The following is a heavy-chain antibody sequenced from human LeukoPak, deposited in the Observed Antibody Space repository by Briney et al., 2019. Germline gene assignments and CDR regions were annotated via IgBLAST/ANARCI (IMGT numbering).Heavy chain of an antibody. D-gene: IGHD2-2*01. CDR2: ISAYNGNT. V-gene: IGHV1-18*01. CDR1: GYTFTSYG. Sequence: GASVKVSCKASGYTFTSYGISWVRQAPGQGLEWMGWISAYNGNTNYAQKLQGRVTMTTDTSTSTAYMELRSLRSDDTAVYYCARGPLDIVVVPAALYKRYYYYYMDVWGKGTTVTVSS. J-gene: IGHJ6*03. CDR3: ARGPLDIVVVPAALYKRYYYYYMDV.